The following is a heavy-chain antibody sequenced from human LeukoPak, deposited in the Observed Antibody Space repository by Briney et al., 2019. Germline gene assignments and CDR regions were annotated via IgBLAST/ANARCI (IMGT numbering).Heavy chain of an antibody. J-gene: IGHJ4*02. D-gene: IGHD2-15*01. CDR2: ISRSGRTI. Sequence: GGSLRLSCAVSGFTFNSYTMNWVRQAPGKGLEWISYISRSGRTIYYADSVKGRFTISRDNAKNSLYLQMNSLRSEDTAVYYCARDSVSYCSGGSCFHYWGQGTLVTLSS. CDR3: ARDSVSYCSGGSCFHY. V-gene: IGHV3-48*01. CDR1: GFTFNSYT.